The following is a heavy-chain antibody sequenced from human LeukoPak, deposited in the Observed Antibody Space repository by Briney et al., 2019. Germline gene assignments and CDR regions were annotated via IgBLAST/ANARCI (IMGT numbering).Heavy chain of an antibody. J-gene: IGHJ4*02. CDR1: GFTFSSYE. D-gene: IGHD3-10*01. CDR3: ARDKKDYYGSGSYYYFDY. V-gene: IGHV3-48*03. Sequence: GGSLRLSCAASGFTFSSYEMNWVRQAPGKGLEWVSYISSSGSTIYYADSAKGRFTISRDNAKNSLYLQMNSLRAEDTAVYYCARDKKDYYGSGSYYYFDYWGQGTLVTVSS. CDR2: ISSSGSTI.